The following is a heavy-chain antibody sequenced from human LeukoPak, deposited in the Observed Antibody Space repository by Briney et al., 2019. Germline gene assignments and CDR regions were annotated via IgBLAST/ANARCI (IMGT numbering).Heavy chain of an antibody. Sequence: GGSLRLSCAASGFTFSSYSMNWVRQAPGKGLEYVSAISSNGGSTYYANSVKGRFTISRDNSKNTLYLQMGSLRAEDMAVYYCARRNYYGSGPWYFDLWGRGTLVTVSS. CDR1: GFTFSSYS. CDR2: ISSNGGST. J-gene: IGHJ2*01. CDR3: ARRNYYGSGPWYFDL. D-gene: IGHD3-10*01. V-gene: IGHV3-64*01.